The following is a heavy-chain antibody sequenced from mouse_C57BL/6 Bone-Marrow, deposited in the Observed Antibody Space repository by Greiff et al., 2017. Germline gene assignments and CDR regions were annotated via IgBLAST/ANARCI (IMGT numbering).Heavy chain of an antibody. CDR1: GYTFTSYW. D-gene: IGHD1-1*01. CDR3: ARAIYCYGSSPFAY. V-gene: IGHV1-64*01. CDR2: IHPNSGST. Sequence: QVHVKQPGAELVKPGASVKLSCKASGYTFTSYWMHWVKQRPGQGLEWIGMIHPNSGSTNYNEKFKSKATLTVDKSSSTAYMQLSSLTSEDSAVYYCARAIYCYGSSPFAYWGRGTLVTVSA. J-gene: IGHJ3*01.